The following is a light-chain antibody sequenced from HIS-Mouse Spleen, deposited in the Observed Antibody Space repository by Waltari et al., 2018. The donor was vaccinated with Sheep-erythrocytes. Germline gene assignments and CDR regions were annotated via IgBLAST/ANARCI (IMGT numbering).Light chain of an antibody. CDR3: QQYGSSPRT. CDR1: QSVSSSY. J-gene: IGKJ1*01. CDR2: GAS. V-gene: IGKV3-20*01. Sequence: EIVLTQSPGTLPLSPGERATLSCSASQSVSSSYLAWYQQKPCQAPRLLIYGASSRATGIPDRFSGSGSGTDFTLTISRLEPEDFAVYYCQQYGSSPRTFGQGTKVEIK.